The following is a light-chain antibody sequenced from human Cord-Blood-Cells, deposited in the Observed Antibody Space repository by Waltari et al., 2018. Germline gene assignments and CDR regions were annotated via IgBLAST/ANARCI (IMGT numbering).Light chain of an antibody. V-gene: IGLV2-14*01. Sequence: QSALTQPASVSGSPGQSITISCTETSRHVGGYNYVSWYQQHPGKAPKLMIYDVSNRPSGVSNRFSGSKSGNTASLTISGLQAEDEADYYCSSYTSSSTLVVFGGGTKLTVL. CDR1: SRHVGGYNY. CDR3: SSYTSSSTLVV. CDR2: DVS. J-gene: IGLJ2*01.